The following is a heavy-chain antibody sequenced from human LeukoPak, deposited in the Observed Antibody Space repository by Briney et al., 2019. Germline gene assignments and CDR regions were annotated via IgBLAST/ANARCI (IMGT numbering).Heavy chain of an antibody. CDR2: ISGSGGST. Sequence: SGGSLRLSCAASGYTFSSYAMSWVRQAPGKGLEWVSAISGSGGSTYYADSVKGRFTISSDNSKNTLYLQMNSLRAEDTAVYYCAKALTGGETMNWFDPWGQGTLVTVSS. J-gene: IGHJ5*02. V-gene: IGHV3-23*01. CDR1: GYTFSSYA. CDR3: AKALTGGETMNWFDP. D-gene: IGHD3-16*01.